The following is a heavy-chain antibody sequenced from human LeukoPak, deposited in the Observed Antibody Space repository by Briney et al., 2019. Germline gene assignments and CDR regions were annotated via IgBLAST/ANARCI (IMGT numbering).Heavy chain of an antibody. D-gene: IGHD2-15*01. CDR2: IYYSGST. J-gene: IGHJ3*02. CDR3: AREYCSGGSCYFVAFDI. V-gene: IGHV4-61*05. Sequence: PSETLSLTCTVSGGSISSSSYYWGWIRQPPGKGLEWIGYIYYSGSTNYNPSLKSRVTISVDTSKNQFSLKLSSVTAADTAVYYCAREYCSGGSCYFVAFDIWGQGTMVTVSS. CDR1: GGSISSSSYY.